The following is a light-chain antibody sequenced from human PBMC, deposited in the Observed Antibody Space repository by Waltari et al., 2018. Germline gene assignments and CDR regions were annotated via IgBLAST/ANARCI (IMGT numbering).Light chain of an antibody. CDR2: SAS. J-gene: IGKJ5*01. CDR1: QSVSVF. V-gene: IGKV1-39*01. Sequence: DIQMTQSPSSLSASVGDTVTIACRASQSVSVFLNWYHQKPGRAPELLIHSASILHSGVPSRFSGSGSETDFILTISGLQPEDFGTYYCQQSYSTPLFTFGQGTRLDSK. CDR3: QQSYSTPLFT.